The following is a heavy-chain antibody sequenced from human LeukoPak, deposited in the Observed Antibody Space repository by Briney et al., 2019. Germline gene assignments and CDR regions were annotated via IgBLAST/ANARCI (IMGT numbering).Heavy chain of an antibody. J-gene: IGHJ5*02. CDR2: INPNSGGT. Sequence: ASVKVSCKASGYTFTGYYMHWVRQAPGQGLEWMGWINPNSGGTNYAQKFQGRVTMTRDTSISTAYMELSRLRSDDTAVYYCARDLGIAVAGTPSWGQGTLVTVSS. CDR3: ARDLGIAVAGTPS. CDR1: GYTFTGYY. D-gene: IGHD6-19*01. V-gene: IGHV1-2*02.